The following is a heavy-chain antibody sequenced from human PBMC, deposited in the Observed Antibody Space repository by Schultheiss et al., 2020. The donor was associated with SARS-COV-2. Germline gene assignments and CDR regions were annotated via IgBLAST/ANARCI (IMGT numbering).Heavy chain of an antibody. CDR1: GGSITDTNW. Sequence: SETLSLTCAVSGGSITDTNWWTWVRQPPGKGLEWIGEIHHSGPTYYNPSLKSRVTISVDTSKNQFSLKLISVTAADTAVYYCARDEGDLGYWGQGTLVTVSS. J-gene: IGHJ4*02. CDR3: ARDEGDLGY. CDR2: IHHSGPT. V-gene: IGHV4-4*02.